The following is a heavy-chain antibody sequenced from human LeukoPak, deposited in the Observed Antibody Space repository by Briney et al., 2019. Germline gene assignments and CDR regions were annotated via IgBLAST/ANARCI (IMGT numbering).Heavy chain of an antibody. V-gene: IGHV1-18*01. CDR1: GYTLTSYG. CDR2: ISAYNGNT. J-gene: IGHJ6*03. D-gene: IGHD2-2*01. Sequence: GASAKVSCKASGYTLTSYGISWVRQAPGQGLEWMGWISAYNGNTRYAQKLQGRVTMTTDSSTSTAYMELRSLRSDDTAVYYCARGPIIDIVVIPAAADYYHMDVWGKGTTVTVSS. CDR3: ARGPIIDIVVIPAAADYYHMDV.